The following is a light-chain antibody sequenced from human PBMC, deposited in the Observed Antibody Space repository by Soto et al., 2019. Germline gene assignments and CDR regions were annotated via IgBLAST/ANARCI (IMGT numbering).Light chain of an antibody. CDR2: RTT. CDR3: QLYYGDSCV. V-gene: IGLV7-43*01. CDR1: TGAVTSDYY. J-gene: IGLJ1*01. Sequence: QAVVTQEPSLTVSPGGTVTVTCASSTGAVTSDYYPNWFQQKLGQPPRALIYRTTYKHSWTPARFSGSILGGKPALTLSGVPPEDAADYYCQLYYGDSCVFGTGTKVIVL.